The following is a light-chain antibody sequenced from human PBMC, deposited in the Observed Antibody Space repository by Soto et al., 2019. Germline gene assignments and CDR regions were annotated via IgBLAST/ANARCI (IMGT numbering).Light chain of an antibody. CDR3: QQSYSTPT. J-gene: IGKJ1*01. CDR1: QSIGTY. CDR2: GAS. Sequence: DIQVTQSPSSLSASVGDRVTITFRASQSIGTYLNWYHQKPGKAPQLLIYGASTLQSGVPSRFSGSGSGTHFTLTINSLQPEDFGTYSCQQSYSTPTFGQGTKVDIK. V-gene: IGKV1-39*01.